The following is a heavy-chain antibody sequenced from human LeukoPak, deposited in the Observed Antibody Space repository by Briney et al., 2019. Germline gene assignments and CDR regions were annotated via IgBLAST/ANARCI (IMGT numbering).Heavy chain of an antibody. CDR3: ARDLSRWGYFDWLSPTYYYYGMDV. Sequence: PGGSLRLSCAASGFTFSSYAMHWVRQAPGKGLEWVAVISYDGSNKYYADSVKGRFTISRDNSKNTLYLQMNSLRAEDTAVYYCARDLSRWGYFDWLSPTYYYYGMDVWGQGTTVTVSS. D-gene: IGHD3-9*01. J-gene: IGHJ6*02. V-gene: IGHV3-30-3*01. CDR2: ISYDGSNK. CDR1: GFTFSSYA.